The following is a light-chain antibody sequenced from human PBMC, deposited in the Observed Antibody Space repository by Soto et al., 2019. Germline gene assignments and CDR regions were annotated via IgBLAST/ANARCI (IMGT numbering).Light chain of an antibody. CDR3: AAWDDSLSGVL. Sequence: QSVLTQPPSASGTPGQKVFISCSGSSSNIGGTNYAYWYQQLPGAAPKLLIYRNNQRPSGVPDRFSGSKSGTSASLAISGLRSEDEADYYCAAWDDSLSGVLFGGGTKLTVL. CDR2: RNN. J-gene: IGLJ2*01. CDR1: SSNIGGTNY. V-gene: IGLV1-47*01.